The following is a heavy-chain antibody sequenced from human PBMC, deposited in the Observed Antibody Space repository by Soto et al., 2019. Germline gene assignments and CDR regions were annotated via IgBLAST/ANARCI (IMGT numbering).Heavy chain of an antibody. CDR2: IDPRDSYV. D-gene: IGHD2-2*01. Sequence: GESLKISCTGFGHTFTTFWISWVRQMPGKGLEWMGRIDPRDSYVNYSPSFQGHVTISLDKSISTAYLQWGSLKASDTAMYYCARLFCSTTTCDSWFDPWGQGTLVTVSS. CDR3: ARLFCSTTTCDSWFDP. J-gene: IGHJ5*02. CDR1: GHTFTTFW. V-gene: IGHV5-10-1*01.